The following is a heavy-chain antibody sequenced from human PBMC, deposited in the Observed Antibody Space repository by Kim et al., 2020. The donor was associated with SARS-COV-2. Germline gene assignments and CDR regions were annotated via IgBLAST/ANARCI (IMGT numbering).Heavy chain of an antibody. V-gene: IGHV3-30*04. CDR2: ISYDGSNK. CDR1: GFTFSSYA. CDR3: ARAPSKGVRGAIRRGDGMDV. D-gene: IGHD3-10*01. J-gene: IGHJ6*02. Sequence: GGSLRLSCAASGFTFSSYAMHWVRQAPGKGLEWVAVISYDGSNKYYADSVKGRFTISRDNSKNTLYLQMNSLRAEDTAVYYCARAPSKGVRGAIRRGDGMDVWGQGTTVTVSS.